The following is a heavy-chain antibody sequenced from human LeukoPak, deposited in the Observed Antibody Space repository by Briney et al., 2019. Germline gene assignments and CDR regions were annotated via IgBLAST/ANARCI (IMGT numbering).Heavy chain of an antibody. V-gene: IGHV1-69-2*01. Sequence: ATVKISCKVSGYTFTDYYMHWVQRAPGKGLEWMGLVDPEDGETIYAEKFQGRVTITADTSTDTAYMELSSLRSEDTAVYYCATNRVGGSGYGIDYWGQGTLVTVSS. D-gene: IGHD3-22*01. CDR2: VDPEDGET. CDR3: ATNRVGGSGYGIDY. J-gene: IGHJ4*02. CDR1: GYTFTDYY.